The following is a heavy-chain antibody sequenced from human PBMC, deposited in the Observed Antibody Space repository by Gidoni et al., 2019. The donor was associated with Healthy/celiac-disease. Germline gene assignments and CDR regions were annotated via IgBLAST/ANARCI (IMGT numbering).Heavy chain of an antibody. V-gene: IGHV1-69*01. Sequence: QVQLAQSGAEVKKPGSSVKVSCKATGGKFRRSAISWVRQAPGQGLEWMGGIIPIFGTANYAQKFQGRVTITADESTSTAYMELSSLRSEDTAVYYCARDRLLGFRAKSSFDYWGQGTLVTVSS. CDR3: ARDRLLGFRAKSSFDY. J-gene: IGHJ4*02. CDR1: GGKFRRSA. CDR2: IIPIFGTA. D-gene: IGHD3-10*01.